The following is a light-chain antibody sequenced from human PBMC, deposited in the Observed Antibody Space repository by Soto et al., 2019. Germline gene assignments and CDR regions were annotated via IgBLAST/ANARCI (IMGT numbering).Light chain of an antibody. J-gene: IGKJ1*01. Sequence: DIKMTESPSTLSASVGDRVTITCRASQSISIWLAWYQQKPGKAPNLLIYTVSNLEGGVPARFSGSGSGTEFTLTISSLQPDDFATYYCQQYSSGWTFGQGTKVDIK. CDR1: QSISIW. CDR3: QQYSSGWT. CDR2: TVS. V-gene: IGKV1-5*03.